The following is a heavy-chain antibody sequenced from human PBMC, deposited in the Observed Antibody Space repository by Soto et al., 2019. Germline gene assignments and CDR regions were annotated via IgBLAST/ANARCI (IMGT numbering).Heavy chain of an antibody. CDR3: ARLPLYDFWSGYYYMDV. CDR2: IYYSGST. Sequence: PSETLSLTCTVSGGSISSSSYYWGWIRQPPGKGLEWIGSIYYSGSTYYNPSLKSRVTISVDTSKNQFSLKLSSVTAADTAVYYCARLPLYDFWSGYYYMDVWGKGTTVTVSS. J-gene: IGHJ6*03. CDR1: GGSISSSSYY. D-gene: IGHD3-3*01. V-gene: IGHV4-39*01.